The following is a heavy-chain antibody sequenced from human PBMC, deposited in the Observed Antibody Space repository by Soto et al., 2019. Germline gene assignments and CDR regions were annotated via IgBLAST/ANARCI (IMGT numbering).Heavy chain of an antibody. V-gene: IGHV4-59*01. CDR1: GGSISSYY. J-gene: IGHJ4*02. D-gene: IGHD5-12*01. CDR3: ARDLNGGYDLALDY. CDR2: VYYSGST. Sequence: QVQLQELGPGLVKPSETLSLTCTVSGGSISSYYWIWIRQPPGKGLEWIGYVYYSGSTNYNPSLKSRVTISVDTSKNQFSLKVNSVTAADTAVYYCARDLNGGYDLALDYWGQGTLVTVSS.